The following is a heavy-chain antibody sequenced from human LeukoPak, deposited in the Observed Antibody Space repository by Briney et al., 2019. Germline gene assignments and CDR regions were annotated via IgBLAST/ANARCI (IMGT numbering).Heavy chain of an antibody. CDR1: GFTFSSYA. Sequence: PGGSLRLSCAASGFTFSSYAMSWVRQAPGKGLEWVSAISGGSTYYADSVKGRFTISRDKSKNTLYLQMNSLRAEDTAVYYCAKRGAEVGVTVAPGDYWGQGNLVTVSS. CDR3: AKRGAEVGVTVAPGDY. CDR2: ISGGST. D-gene: IGHD3-16*02. V-gene: IGHV3-23*01. J-gene: IGHJ4*02.